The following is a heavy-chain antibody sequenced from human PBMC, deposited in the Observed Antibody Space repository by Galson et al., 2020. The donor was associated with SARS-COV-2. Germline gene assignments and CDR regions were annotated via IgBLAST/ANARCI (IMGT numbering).Heavy chain of an antibody. Sequence: PGGSMSRSCAASGFSFSSLWMSWVRPAPGKGLVRVANKKQDGSDRYYADSVKGRFTISSDYTKNSVYLQMNSLRVEDTAVYYCARDQDGYNDFWGRGTLVTVSS. V-gene: IGHV3-7*01. J-gene: IGHJ4*02. D-gene: IGHD5-18*01. CDR1: GFSFSSLW. CDR2: KKQDGSDR. CDR3: ARDQDGYNDF.